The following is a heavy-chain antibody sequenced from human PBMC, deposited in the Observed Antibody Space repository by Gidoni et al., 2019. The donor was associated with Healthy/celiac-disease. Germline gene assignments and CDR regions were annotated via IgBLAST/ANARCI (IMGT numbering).Heavy chain of an antibody. J-gene: IGHJ6*02. CDR2: ISYDGSNK. CDR1: GFTFSSYA. V-gene: IGHV3-30-3*01. D-gene: IGHD3-10*01. Sequence: QVQLVESGGGVVQPGRSLRLSCAASGFTFSSYAMHWVRQAPGKGLEWVAVISYDGSNKYYAESVKGRFTISRDNSKNTLYLQMNSLRAEDTAVYYCARGEAVQDYYYGMDVWGQGTTVTVSS. CDR3: ARGEAVQDYYYGMDV.